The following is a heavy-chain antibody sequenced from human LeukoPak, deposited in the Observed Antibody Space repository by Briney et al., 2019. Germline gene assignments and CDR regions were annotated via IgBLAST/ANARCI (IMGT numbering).Heavy chain of an antibody. CDR2: INSDGINT. Sequence: GSLRLSCAASGFTFSNYWKHWVRQAPGKGLVWVSRINSDGINTSYADSVKGRFTISRDNAKNTLNLQMNSLRAEDTAVYYCARDLGQYYDTSDNWFDPWGQGTLVTVSS. D-gene: IGHD3-22*01. CDR3: ARDLGQYYDTSDNWFDP. V-gene: IGHV3-74*01. CDR1: GFTFSNYW. J-gene: IGHJ5*02.